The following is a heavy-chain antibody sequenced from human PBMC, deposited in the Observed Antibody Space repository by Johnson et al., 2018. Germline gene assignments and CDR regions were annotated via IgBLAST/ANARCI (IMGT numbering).Heavy chain of an antibody. Sequence: QVQLVESGPGLVKPSETLSLTCTVSHGSISNYYWSWIRQPPGKGLEWIGNIYYGGSTNYNPHLKSRVTIPVERSKNQVSLRLSSVTAADTAVYYCARRSSTSDYWGQGTLVTVSS. V-gene: IGHV4-59*01. D-gene: IGHD3-10*01. J-gene: IGHJ4*02. CDR2: IYYGGST. CDR3: ARRSSTSDY. CDR1: HGSISNYY.